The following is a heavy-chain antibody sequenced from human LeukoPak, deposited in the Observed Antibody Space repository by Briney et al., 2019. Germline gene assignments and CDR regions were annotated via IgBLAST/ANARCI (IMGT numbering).Heavy chain of an antibody. J-gene: IGHJ4*02. Sequence: GGSLRLSCAASGFTFSSYSMNWVRQAPGRGLEWVSYISFSSSTIYYADSVKGRFTISRDNSKNTLYLQMNSLRAEDTAVYYCASSCYLLGFDYWGQGTLVTVSS. V-gene: IGHV3-48*01. D-gene: IGHD2-15*01. CDR3: ASSCYLLGFDY. CDR1: GFTFSSYS. CDR2: ISFSSSTI.